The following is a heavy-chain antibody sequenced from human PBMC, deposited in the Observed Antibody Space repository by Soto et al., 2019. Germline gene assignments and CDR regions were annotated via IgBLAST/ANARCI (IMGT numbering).Heavy chain of an antibody. J-gene: IGHJ6*02. CDR1: GYTFTSYG. D-gene: IGHD2-15*01. Sequence: ASVKVSCKASGYTFTSYGISWVRQAPGQGLEWMGWISAYNGNTNYAQKLQGRVTMTTDTSTSTAYMELRSLRSDGTAVYYCARGMSSLRGGYYYYGMDVWGQGTTVTVSS. CDR3: ARGMSSLRGGYYYYGMDV. V-gene: IGHV1-18*01. CDR2: ISAYNGNT.